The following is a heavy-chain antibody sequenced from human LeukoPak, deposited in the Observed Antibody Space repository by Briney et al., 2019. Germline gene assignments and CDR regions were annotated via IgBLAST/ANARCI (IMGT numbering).Heavy chain of an antibody. CDR1: GYTFTGYY. CDR3: ARKIVVVPAAEPLGYNWFDP. CDR2: INPNSGGT. D-gene: IGHD2-2*01. V-gene: IGHV1-2*06. J-gene: IGHJ5*02. Sequence: ASVKVSCKASGYTFTGYYMHWVRQAPGQGLEWMGRINPNSGGTNYAQKFQGRVTITADESTSTAYMELSSLRSEDTAVYYCARKIVVVPAAEPLGYNWFDPWGQGTLVTVSS.